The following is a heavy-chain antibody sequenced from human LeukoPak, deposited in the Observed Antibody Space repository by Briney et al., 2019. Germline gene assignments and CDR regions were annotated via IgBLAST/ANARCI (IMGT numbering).Heavy chain of an antibody. D-gene: IGHD5-12*01. J-gene: IGHJ4*02. Sequence: PGRSLRLSCSASGFTSSSYGMNWVRQAPGKGLDWVAVIWYDGSDKYYADSVKGRFTISRDNSKNTVSLQMNSLRAEDTAVYYCAKDRRLYSANSGYGFDSWGQGALVTVSS. CDR3: AKDRRLYSANSGYGFDS. CDR1: GFTSSSYG. CDR2: IWYDGSDK. V-gene: IGHV3-33*06.